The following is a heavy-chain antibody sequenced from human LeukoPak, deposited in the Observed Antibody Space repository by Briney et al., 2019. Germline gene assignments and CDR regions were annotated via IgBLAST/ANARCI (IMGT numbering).Heavy chain of an antibody. V-gene: IGHV1-8*02. CDR2: MNPNSGNT. CDR1: GGTFSSYA. CDR3: ARGGGSSWTQRGYFQY. Sequence: GASVKVSCKASGGTFSSYAISWVRQAPGQGLEWMGWMNPNSGNTGYAQKFQGRVSMTRDTSTSTAYMELSSLTSEDTAVYYCARGGGSSWTQRGYFQYWGQGTLVTVSS. J-gene: IGHJ1*01. D-gene: IGHD6-13*01.